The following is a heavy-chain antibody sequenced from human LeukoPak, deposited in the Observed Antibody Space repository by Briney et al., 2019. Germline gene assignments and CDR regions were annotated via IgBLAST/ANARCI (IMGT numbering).Heavy chain of an antibody. CDR1: GYNFITYW. D-gene: IGHD6-13*01. Sequence: GESLKISCKGSGYNFITYWIGWVRQMPGKGLEWMGIIYPGDSDTRYSPSFQGQVTISADKSISTAYLQWSSLKASDTAMYYCVRSTSAGFYYYFGMDVWGQGTTVTVSS. CDR3: VRSTSAGFYYYFGMDV. J-gene: IGHJ6*02. CDR2: IYPGDSDT. V-gene: IGHV5-51*01.